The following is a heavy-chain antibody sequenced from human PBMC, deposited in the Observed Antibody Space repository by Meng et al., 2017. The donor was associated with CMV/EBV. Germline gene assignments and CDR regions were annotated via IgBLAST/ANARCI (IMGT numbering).Heavy chain of an antibody. J-gene: IGHJ4*02. CDR2: IYYSGST. D-gene: IGHD4-17*01. CDR3: ARDSSRWVTKYYFDY. CDR1: GGSISSSSYY. V-gene: IGHV4-39*07. Sequence: QLRLAESGPGLVKPSEPLSLTCTVSGGSISSSSYYWGWIRQPPGKGLEWIGSIYYSGSTYYNPSLKSRVTISVDTSKNQFSLKLSSVTAADTAVYYCARDSSRWVTKYYFDYWGQGTLVTVSS.